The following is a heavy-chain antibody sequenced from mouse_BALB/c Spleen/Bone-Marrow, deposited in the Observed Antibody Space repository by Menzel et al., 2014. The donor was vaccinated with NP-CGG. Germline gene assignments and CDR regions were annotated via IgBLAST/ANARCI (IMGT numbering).Heavy chain of an antibody. CDR1: GYTFTSYT. CDR2: INPSSGYT. V-gene: IGHV1-4*01. CDR3: ARRYYGSTFDY. Sequence: VNLVESGAELARPGASVKMSCKASGYTFTSYTMHWVKQRPGQGLEWIGYINPSSGYTNYNQKSKDKATLTADKSSSTAYMQLSSLTSEDSAVYYCARRYYGSTFDYWGQGTTLTVSS. D-gene: IGHD1-1*01. J-gene: IGHJ2*01.